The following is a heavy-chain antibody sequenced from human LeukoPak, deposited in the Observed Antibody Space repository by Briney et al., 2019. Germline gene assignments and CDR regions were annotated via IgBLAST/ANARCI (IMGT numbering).Heavy chain of an antibody. Sequence: ASVKVSCKASGYTFTSYDINWVRQATGQGLEWMAWMNPNTGNTGFAQKFQGRVTVSRNTGISTAYMELNSLRSEDTAVYYCARFGGGATKDDRLDYWGQGTLVTVSS. CDR2: MNPNTGNT. V-gene: IGHV1-8*03. CDR3: ARFGGGATKDDRLDY. J-gene: IGHJ4*02. CDR1: GYTFTSYD. D-gene: IGHD3-16*01.